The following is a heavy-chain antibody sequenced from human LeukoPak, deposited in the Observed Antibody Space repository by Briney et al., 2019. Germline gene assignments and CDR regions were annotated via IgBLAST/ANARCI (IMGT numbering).Heavy chain of an antibody. V-gene: IGHV3-66*01. Sequence: GGSLRLSCAVSGFTVSSNYMSWVRQAPGKGLEWVSIIYSGDGTFYADSVKGRFTISRDNSKHTLYLQMNSLRAEDTAVYYCARGEVFDYWGQGTLVTVSS. CDR3: ARGEVFDY. CDR2: IYSGDGT. D-gene: IGHD1-26*01. J-gene: IGHJ4*02. CDR1: GFTVSSNY.